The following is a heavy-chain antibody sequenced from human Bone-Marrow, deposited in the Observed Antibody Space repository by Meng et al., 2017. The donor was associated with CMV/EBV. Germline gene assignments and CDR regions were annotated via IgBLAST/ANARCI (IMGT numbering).Heavy chain of an antibody. CDR1: GFSLSTSGMR. CDR3: ARMFYYYGSGSYSFDY. J-gene: IGHJ4*02. CDR2: IDWYDDK. D-gene: IGHD3-10*01. V-gene: IGHV2-70D*14. Sequence: SGPTLVNPTPTLTLTCTFSGFSLSTSGMRVSWIRQPPGKALEWLARIDWYDDKFYSTSLKTRLTISKDTSKNQVVLTVTNMEPVDTATYYCARMFYYYGSGSYSFDYWGQGALVAVSS.